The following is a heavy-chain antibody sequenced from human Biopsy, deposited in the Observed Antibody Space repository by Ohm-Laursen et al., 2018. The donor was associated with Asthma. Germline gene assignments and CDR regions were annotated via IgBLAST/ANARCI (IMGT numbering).Heavy chain of an antibody. V-gene: IGHV1-46*01. CDR1: GYTFTSYY. J-gene: IGHJ4*02. Sequence: SVKVSCNASGYTFTSYYMHWVRQAPGQGLEWMGIINPSGGSTSYAQKFQGRVTMTRDTSTSTVYMELSSLRSDDTAVYYCARDGPVGAPSDYWGQGTLVTVSS. CDR2: INPSGGST. D-gene: IGHD1-26*01. CDR3: ARDGPVGAPSDY.